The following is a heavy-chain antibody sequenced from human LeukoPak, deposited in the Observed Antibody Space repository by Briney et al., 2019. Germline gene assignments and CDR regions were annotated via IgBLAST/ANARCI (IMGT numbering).Heavy chain of an antibody. CDR1: GGSFSGYY. J-gene: IGHJ6*03. Sequence: SETLSLTCAVYGGSFSGYYWSWIRQPPGKGLEWIGEINHSGSTNYNPSLKSRVTISVDTSKNQFSLGLSSVTAADTAVYYCASQPYYYYYMDVWGKGTTVTISS. CDR3: ASQPYYYYYMDV. CDR2: INHSGST. V-gene: IGHV4-34*01.